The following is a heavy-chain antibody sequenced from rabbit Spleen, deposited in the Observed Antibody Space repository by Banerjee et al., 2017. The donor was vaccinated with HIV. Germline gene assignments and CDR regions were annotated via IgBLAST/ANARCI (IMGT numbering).Heavy chain of an antibody. D-gene: IGHD8-1*01. CDR1: GFSFSSSYW. CDR3: ARDTGSSFSSYGMDL. Sequence: EESGGDLVKPEGSLTLTCTASGFSFSSSYWICWVRQAPGKRPEWIACTWTSGSKYYASWAKGRFTISKTSSTTVTLQMTSLTVADTATYFCARDTGSSFSSYGMDLWGPGTLVTVS. V-gene: IGHV1S45*01. J-gene: IGHJ6*01. CDR2: TWTSGSK.